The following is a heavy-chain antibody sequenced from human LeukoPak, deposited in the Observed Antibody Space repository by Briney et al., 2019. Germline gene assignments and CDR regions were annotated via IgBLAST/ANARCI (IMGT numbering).Heavy chain of an antibody. CDR2: ISDDGTSK. J-gene: IGHJ3*02. CDR3: ASVDDLDAFDI. CDR1: GFTFDDYA. V-gene: IGHV3-30*04. D-gene: IGHD5-12*01. Sequence: PGRSLRLSCAASGFTFDDYAMHWVRQGPGKGLEWVAVISDDGTSKFYADSVKGRFTIFRDNSKNTLFLQINSLRPEDTAMYYCASVDDLDAFDIWGQGTLVTVSS.